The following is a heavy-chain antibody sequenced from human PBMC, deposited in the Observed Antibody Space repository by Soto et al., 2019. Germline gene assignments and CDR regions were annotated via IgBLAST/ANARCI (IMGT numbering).Heavy chain of an antibody. V-gene: IGHV4-39*01. CDR2: IYYSGST. Sequence: QLQLQESGPGLVKPSETLSLTCTVSGGSISSSSYYWGWIRQPPGKGLEWIGSIYYSGSTYYNPSLQSRVTVSVDPSTCQFSLQLSSVTAADTAVYYCSCIFSGGYGYGFYYDGMDVWGQGTTVTVSS. J-gene: IGHJ6*02. CDR3: SCIFSGGYGYGFYYDGMDV. CDR1: GGSISSSSYY. D-gene: IGHD5-18*01.